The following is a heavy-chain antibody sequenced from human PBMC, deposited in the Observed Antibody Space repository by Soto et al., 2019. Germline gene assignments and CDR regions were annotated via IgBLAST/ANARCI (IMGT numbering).Heavy chain of an antibody. V-gene: IGHV3-30-3*01. CDR1: GFTFSSYA. CDR3: ARDRAGVGILWFGELIDY. D-gene: IGHD3-10*01. Sequence: GGSLRLSCAASGFTFSSYAMHWVRQAPGKGLEWVAVISYDGSNKYYADSVKGRFTISRDNSKNTLYLQMNSLRAEDTAVYYCARDRAGVGILWFGELIDYWGQGTLVTVSS. CDR2: ISYDGSNK. J-gene: IGHJ4*02.